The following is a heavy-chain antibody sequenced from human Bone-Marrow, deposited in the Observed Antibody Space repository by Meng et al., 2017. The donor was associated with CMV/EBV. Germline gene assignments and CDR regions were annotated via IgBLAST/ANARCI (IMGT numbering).Heavy chain of an antibody. CDR2: IKQDGSVK. J-gene: IGHJ4*02. V-gene: IGHV3-7*03. Sequence: GESLKISCSASGFTFTNYWMTWVRQAPGKGLEWVANIKQDGSVKHYVDSVKGRFTMSRDNAKNSLYLQMNTLRAEDTAVYYCATAPNGYYFDYWGQGTLVTVSS. CDR1: GFTFTNYW. CDR3: ATAPNGYYFDY.